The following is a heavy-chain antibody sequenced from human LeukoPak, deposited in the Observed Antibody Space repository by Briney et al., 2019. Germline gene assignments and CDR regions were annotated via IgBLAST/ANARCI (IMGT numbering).Heavy chain of an antibody. CDR3: TLNLVAADGDH. V-gene: IGHV3-7*01. J-gene: IGHJ4*02. D-gene: IGHD2-21*01. CDR1: GFTFSNYW. Sequence: GGSLRLSCAASGFTFSNYWMTWVRQAPGKGLEWVANIKPDGSVGYNVDSVRGRFIISRDNAGNSLYLQMNSLRVEDTAVYYCTLNLVAADGDHWGQGTLVIVSS. CDR2: IKPDGSVG.